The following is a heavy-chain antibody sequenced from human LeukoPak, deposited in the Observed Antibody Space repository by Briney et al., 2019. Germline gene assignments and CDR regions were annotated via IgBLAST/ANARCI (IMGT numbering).Heavy chain of an antibody. CDR3: ARHMDKNKSYCSGSTCYDAFDV. V-gene: IGHV5-51*01. CDR2: IYAGDSDI. CDR1: GHSFTSYW. D-gene: IGHD2-15*01. J-gene: IGHJ3*01. Sequence: GESLKISCKGSGHSFTSYWIAWARHMPGKGLEWMGFIYAGDSDIRYNPSFEGQVSISADTSIDTAYLQWSNLKASDTATYYCARHMDKNKSYCSGSTCYDAFDVWGQGTTVTV.